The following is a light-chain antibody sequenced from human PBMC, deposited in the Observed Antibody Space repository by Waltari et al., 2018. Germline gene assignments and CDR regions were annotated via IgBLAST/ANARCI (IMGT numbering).Light chain of an antibody. CDR1: HSVGTH. V-gene: IGKV3-15*01. CDR2: AAS. CDR3: QQYNDWPLT. J-gene: IGKJ4*01. Sequence: EIVMTQSPIILSVSPGERATLSCRASHSVGTHLAWYQQRPGQPPGLVIFAASTRATGVPVRFSGSGSGTEFTLTISSLQSEDFAVYYCQQYNDWPLTFGGGT.